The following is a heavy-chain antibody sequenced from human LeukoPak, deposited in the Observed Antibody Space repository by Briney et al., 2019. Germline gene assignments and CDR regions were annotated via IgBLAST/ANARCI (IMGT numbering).Heavy chain of an antibody. CDR2: IYHSGIT. J-gene: IGHJ4*02. V-gene: IGHV4-38-2*02. Sequence: KPSETLSLTCTVSDYSISSGYGYYWGWIRQPPGKGLEWIGNIYHSGITYYNHFNSSLKSRVTISIDTSKNQFSLRLTSVTAADTAVYYCARESWSYASKFHYWGQGTLVTVSS. CDR1: DYSISSGYGYY. D-gene: IGHD3-16*01. CDR3: ARESWSYASKFHY.